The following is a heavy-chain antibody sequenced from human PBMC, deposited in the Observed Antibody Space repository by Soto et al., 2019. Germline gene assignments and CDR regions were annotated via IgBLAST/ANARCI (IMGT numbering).Heavy chain of an antibody. V-gene: IGHV4-4*02. CDR3: ARAFAAGDSSGYYFSYYYYYGMDV. J-gene: IGHJ6*02. CDR2: IYHSGST. D-gene: IGHD3-22*01. CDR1: GGSISSSNW. Sequence: SETLSLTCAVSGGSISSSNWWSWVRQPPGKGLEWIGEIYHSGSTNYNPSLKSRVTISVDKSKNQFSLKLSSVTAADTAVYYCARAFAAGDSSGYYFSYYYYYGMDVWGQGTTVTVSS.